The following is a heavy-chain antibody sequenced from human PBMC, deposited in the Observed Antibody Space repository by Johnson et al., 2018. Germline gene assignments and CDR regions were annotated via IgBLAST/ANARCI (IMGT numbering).Heavy chain of an antibody. Sequence: EVQLVESGGGLVQPGGSXRVSCVASRFTFSNSWMSFVRQAPGTGLEWVANIKQDGSEKYYVDSVKGRFTISRDNAKNSLYLQMNSLRAEDTAVYYCARDMTSHYGSSGYDYWGQGTLVTVPS. D-gene: IGHD3-22*01. CDR3: ARDMTSHYGSSGYDY. CDR1: RFTFSNSW. V-gene: IGHV3-7*01. CDR2: IKQDGSEK. J-gene: IGHJ4*02.